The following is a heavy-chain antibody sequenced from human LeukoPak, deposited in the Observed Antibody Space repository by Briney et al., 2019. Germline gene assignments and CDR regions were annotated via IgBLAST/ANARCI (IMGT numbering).Heavy chain of an antibody. D-gene: IGHD5-18*01. V-gene: IGHV3-33*06. J-gene: IGHJ4*02. Sequence: GGSLRLSCAASGFTFSSYGMHWVRQAPGKGLEWVAVIWYDGSNKYYADSVRGRFTISRDNSKNTLYLQMNSLRAEDTAVYYCAKDESSYGLGPFDYWGQGTLVTVSS. CDR3: AKDESSYGLGPFDY. CDR1: GFTFSSYG. CDR2: IWYDGSNK.